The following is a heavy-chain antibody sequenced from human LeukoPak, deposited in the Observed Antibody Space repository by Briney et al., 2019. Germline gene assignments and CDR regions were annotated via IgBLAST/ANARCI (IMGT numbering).Heavy chain of an antibody. V-gene: IGHV3-20*04. Sequence: GGSLRLSCAASGLTFDDYGMSWVRQAPGKGLEWVSGINWNGGSTGYADSVKGRFTISRDNAKNSLFLQMNSLRAEDTALYYCARNLYYYDSSGYYYENYFDYWGQGTLVTVSS. CDR3: ARNLYYYDSSGYYYENYFDY. CDR1: GLTFDDYG. CDR2: INWNGGST. D-gene: IGHD3-22*01. J-gene: IGHJ4*02.